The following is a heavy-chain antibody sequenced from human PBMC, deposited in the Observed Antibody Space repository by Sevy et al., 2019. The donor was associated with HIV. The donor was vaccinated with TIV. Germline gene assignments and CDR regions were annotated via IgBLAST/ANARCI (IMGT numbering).Heavy chain of an antibody. V-gene: IGHV3-48*03. Sequence: GSLRLSCAASGFTFSSYEMNWVRQAPGKGLEWVSYISNSGSTIHYSDSVKGRFTISRDNAKNSLYLQMNSLRAEDTAVYYCARDLPPSATTVPHFDYWGRGTLVTVSS. CDR2: ISNSGSTI. D-gene: IGHD4-17*01. CDR1: GFTFSSYE. J-gene: IGHJ4*02. CDR3: ARDLPPSATTVPHFDY.